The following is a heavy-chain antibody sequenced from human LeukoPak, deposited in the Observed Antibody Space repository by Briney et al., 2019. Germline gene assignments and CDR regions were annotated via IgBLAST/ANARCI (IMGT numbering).Heavy chain of an antibody. J-gene: IGHJ6*02. CDR3: ARDGADVLLWFGESYGMDD. D-gene: IGHD3-10*01. CDR1: GYTFTGYG. CDR2: ISAYNGNT. Sequence: ASVKVSCKASGYTFTGYGISWVRQAPGQGLEWMGWISAYNGNTNYAQKLQGRVTMTTDTSTSTAYMELRSLRSDDTAVYYCARDGADVLLWFGESYGMDDWGQGTTVTVSS. V-gene: IGHV1-18*01.